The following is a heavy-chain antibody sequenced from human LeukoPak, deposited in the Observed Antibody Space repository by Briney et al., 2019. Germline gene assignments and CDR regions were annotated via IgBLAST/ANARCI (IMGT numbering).Heavy chain of an antibody. J-gene: IGHJ4*02. CDR3: ARVRSYSLYFDY. V-gene: IGHV4-34*01. CDR1: GGSFSGYY. CDR2: INHSGST. D-gene: IGHD3-16*01. Sequence: SETLSLTCAVYGGSFSGYYWSWIRQPPGKGLEWIGEINHSGSTNYNPSLKSRVTISVDTSKTQFSLKLSSVTAADTAVYYCARVRSYSLYFDYWGQGTLVTVSS.